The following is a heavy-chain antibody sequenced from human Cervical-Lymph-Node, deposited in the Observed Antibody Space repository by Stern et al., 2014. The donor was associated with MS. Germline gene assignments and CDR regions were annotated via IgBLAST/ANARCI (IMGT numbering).Heavy chain of an antibody. CDR2: ISAYNGNT. D-gene: IGHD2-15*01. Sequence: HVPLVPSGAELTHPPASAPVSCKASGYPFPRSGIRWVRPAPGHGPAWLAWISAYNGNTNYAQKLQGRVTMTTDTSTSTAYMELRSLRSDDTAVYYCARGLLGSENAFDIWGQGTMVTVSS. CDR1: GYPFPRSG. CDR3: ARGLLGSENAFDI. V-gene: IGHV1-18*01. J-gene: IGHJ3*02.